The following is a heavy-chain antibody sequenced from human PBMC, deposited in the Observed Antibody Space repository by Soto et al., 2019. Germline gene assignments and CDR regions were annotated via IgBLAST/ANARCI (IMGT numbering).Heavy chain of an antibody. J-gene: IGHJ4*02. Sequence: SVKGSCKASGYSFTSYGISWVRQAPGQGLEWMGGIIPIFGTANYAQKFQGRVTITADESTSTAYMELSSLRSEDTAVYYCARSPVVPYYFDYWGQGTLVTVSS. CDR1: GYSFTSYG. CDR2: IIPIFGTA. CDR3: ARSPVVPYYFDY. V-gene: IGHV1-69*13. D-gene: IGHD2-15*01.